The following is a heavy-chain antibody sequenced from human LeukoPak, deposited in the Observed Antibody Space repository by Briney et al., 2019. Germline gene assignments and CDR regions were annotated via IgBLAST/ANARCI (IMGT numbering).Heavy chain of an antibody. CDR3: TREPLRYFDWTAYFDY. J-gene: IGHJ4*02. V-gene: IGHV3-49*04. Sequence: GGPLRLSCTAYGFTFGDYAMSWVRPAPGKGLEWVGFIRSKAYGGTTEYAASVKGRFTISRDDSKSIAYPQMNSLKTEDTAVYYCTREPLRYFDWTAYFDYWGQGTLVTVSS. D-gene: IGHD3-9*01. CDR2: IRSKAYGGTT. CDR1: GFTFGDYA.